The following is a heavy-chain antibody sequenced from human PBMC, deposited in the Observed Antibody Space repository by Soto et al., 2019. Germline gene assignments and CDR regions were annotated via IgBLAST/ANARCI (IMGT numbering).Heavy chain of an antibody. CDR1: GFIFNNYA. Sequence: ASMNVSCKGLGFIFNNYAIICVRQAPGQGLEWMGWISANSGNTNYAQKLQGRVTMTTDTSTSTAYMELRSLRSDDTAVYYCATAGNYDSSGRDFWGQGTLVTVSS. D-gene: IGHD3-22*01. CDR3: ATAGNYDSSGRDF. V-gene: IGHV1-18*04. CDR2: ISANSGNT. J-gene: IGHJ4*02.